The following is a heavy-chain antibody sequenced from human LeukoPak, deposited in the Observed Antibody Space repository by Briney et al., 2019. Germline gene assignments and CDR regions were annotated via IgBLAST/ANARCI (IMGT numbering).Heavy chain of an antibody. V-gene: IGHV4-59*01. CDR1: VGSISTYY. Sequence: SETLSLTCNVSVGSISTYYWSWIRQPPGKGLEWIGYIYYTGSTKYNPSLKSRVTISIETSKNQFSLNLTSVTAADTAVYYCARGRYDRSGYSTSPFDYWGQGTLVTVSS. CDR3: ARGRYDRSGYSTSPFDY. J-gene: IGHJ4*02. CDR2: IYYTGST. D-gene: IGHD3-22*01.